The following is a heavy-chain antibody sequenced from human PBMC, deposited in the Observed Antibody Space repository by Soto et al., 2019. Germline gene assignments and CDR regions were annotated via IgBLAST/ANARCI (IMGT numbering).Heavy chain of an antibody. Sequence: ESGPTLVNPTQTLTLTCTFSGFSLSTSGMCVSWIRQPPGKALEWLALIDWDDDKYYSTSLKTRLTISKDTSKNQVVLTMTNMDPVDTATYYCARTLTYYYDSSGYEYDYWGQGTLVTVSS. J-gene: IGHJ4*02. D-gene: IGHD3-22*01. CDR3: ARTLTYYYDSSGYEYDY. CDR1: GFSLSTSGMC. CDR2: IDWDDDK. V-gene: IGHV2-70*01.